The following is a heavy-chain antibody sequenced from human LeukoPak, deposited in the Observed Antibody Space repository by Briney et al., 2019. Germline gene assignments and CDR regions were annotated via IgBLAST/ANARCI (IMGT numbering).Heavy chain of an antibody. V-gene: IGHV3-23*01. CDR2: ISGSGGIT. D-gene: IGHD3-10*01. J-gene: IGHJ6*02. Sequence: GGSLRLSCAASGFTFSSYAMTWVRQAPGKGLEWVSAISGSGGITYYADSVKGRFTISRDNSKNTLYLQMNSLRAEDTAIYYCAKLAYYDFYYYYGVDVWGQGTTVTVSS. CDR1: GFTFSSYA. CDR3: AKLAYYDFYYYYGVDV.